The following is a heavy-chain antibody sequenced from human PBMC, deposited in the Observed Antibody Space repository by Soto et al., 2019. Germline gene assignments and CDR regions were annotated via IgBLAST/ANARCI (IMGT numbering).Heavy chain of an antibody. J-gene: IGHJ5*02. CDR3: ARQVRYCSGNGCANLFDP. Sequence: QITLKESGPTLVKPTQTLTLTCTFSGFSLSTSGVGVGWIRQPPGKALEWLAPIYWDDDKRYSRPLKTRLSITEDTSKNQVVVTMTNMDPGDTATYYCARQVRYCSGNGCANLFDPWGEGTLVTVSS. CDR2: IYWDDDK. D-gene: IGHD2-15*01. CDR1: GFSLSTSGVG. V-gene: IGHV2-5*02.